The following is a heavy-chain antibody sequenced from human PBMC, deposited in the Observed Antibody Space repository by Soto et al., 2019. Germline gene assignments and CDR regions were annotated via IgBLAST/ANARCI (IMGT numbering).Heavy chain of an antibody. CDR3: AKVSLGALTFTDYYYYGLDV. Sequence: SLRLSCAASGFTFSTYAMNWVRQAPGKGLEWVSAISGGGGSTYYADSVKGRVTISGDNSKNTLYLQMNSLRAEDAAVYYCAKVSLGALTFTDYYYYGLDVWGQGTTVTVSS. CDR2: ISGGGGST. V-gene: IGHV3-23*01. CDR1: GFTFSTYA. J-gene: IGHJ6*02. D-gene: IGHD1-26*01.